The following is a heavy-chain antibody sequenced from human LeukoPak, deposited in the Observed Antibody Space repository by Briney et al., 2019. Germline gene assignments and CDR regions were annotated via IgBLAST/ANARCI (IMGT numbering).Heavy chain of an antibody. Sequence: GASVKVSCKASGGTFSSYAISWVRQAPGQGLEWMGGIIPIFGTANYAQKFQGRVTITTDESTSTAYMELSSLRSEDTAVYYCARVLSRGGLGDYWGQGTLVTVSS. V-gene: IGHV1-69*05. D-gene: IGHD3-16*01. CDR3: ARVLSRGGLGDY. J-gene: IGHJ4*02. CDR1: GGTFSSYA. CDR2: IIPIFGTA.